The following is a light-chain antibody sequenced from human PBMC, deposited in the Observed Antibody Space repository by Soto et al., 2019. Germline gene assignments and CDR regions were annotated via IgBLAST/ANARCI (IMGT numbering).Light chain of an antibody. CDR2: DGS. V-gene: IGLV3-21*02. Sequence: SYELTQPPSVSVAPGQTARITCEGNNIATKSVHWYQQKPCQAPVLVVYDGSDRPSGIPDRFSGSNSGNTATLTISRVEAGDEADYYCQVWDALSDHYVFGTGTKVTVL. CDR1: NIATKS. J-gene: IGLJ1*01. CDR3: QVWDALSDHYV.